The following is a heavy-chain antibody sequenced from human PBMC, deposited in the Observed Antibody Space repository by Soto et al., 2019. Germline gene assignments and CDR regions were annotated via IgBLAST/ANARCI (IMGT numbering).Heavy chain of an antibody. CDR1: GYTFTSSF. CDR3: ARDSWCSDTACSSTCVDA. Sequence: ASVKVSCKASGYTFTSSFMHWVLQAPGQRLEWMGWINVGNGQTKYSQKFQGRVTITRDTSASTAYMELSSLRSEDTAVYYCARDSWCSDTACSSTCVDAWGQGPAVTV. CDR2: INVGNGQT. D-gene: IGHD5-18*01. J-gene: IGHJ6*02. V-gene: IGHV1-3*01.